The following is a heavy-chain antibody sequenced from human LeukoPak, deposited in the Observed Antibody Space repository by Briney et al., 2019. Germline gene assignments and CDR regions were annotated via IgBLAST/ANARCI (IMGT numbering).Heavy chain of an antibody. Sequence: PGGSLRLSCAASGFTFSSYWMSWVRQAPGKGLEWVANIKQDGSEKYYVDSVKGRFTISRDNAKNSLYLQMNSLRAEDTAVYYCARDVDGDFTSYFDYWGQGTLVTVSS. CDR1: GFTFSSYW. CDR3: ARDVDGDFTSYFDY. V-gene: IGHV3-7*01. J-gene: IGHJ4*02. CDR2: IKQDGSEK. D-gene: IGHD4-17*01.